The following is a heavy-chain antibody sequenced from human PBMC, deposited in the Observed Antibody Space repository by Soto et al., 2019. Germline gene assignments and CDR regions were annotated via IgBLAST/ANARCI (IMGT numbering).Heavy chain of an antibody. Sequence: EVQLVESGGGLVQPGGSLRLSCAASGFTFSSYSMNWVRQAPGKGLEWVSYISNSSSTIYYADSVKGRFTISRDKAKNSLYLQMNSLRDEDTAVYYCARDLLVYGYCSFDYWGQGTLVTVSS. J-gene: IGHJ4*02. CDR1: GFTFSSYS. D-gene: IGHD4-17*01. CDR3: ARDLLVYGYCSFDY. CDR2: ISNSSSTI. V-gene: IGHV3-48*02.